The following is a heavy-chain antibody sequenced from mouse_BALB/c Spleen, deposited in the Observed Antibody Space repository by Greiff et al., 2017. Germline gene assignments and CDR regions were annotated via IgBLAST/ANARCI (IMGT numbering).Heavy chain of an antibody. CDR1: GFTFSSYA. CDR2: ISSGGST. CDR3: ATRRSSYVFDY. D-gene: IGHD1-1*01. Sequence: EVKVVESGGGLVKPGGSLKLSCAASGFTFSSYAMSWVRQTPEKRLEWVASISSGGSTYYPDSVKGRFTISRDNARNILYLQMSSLRSEDTAMYYCATRRSSYVFDYWGQGTTLTVSS. V-gene: IGHV5-6-5*01. J-gene: IGHJ2*01.